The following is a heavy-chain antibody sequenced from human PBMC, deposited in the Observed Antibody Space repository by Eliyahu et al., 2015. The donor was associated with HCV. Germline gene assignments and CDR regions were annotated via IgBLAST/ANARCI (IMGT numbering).Heavy chain of an antibody. Sequence: QVQLVQSGAEVKKPETSVKVXCKASGYTFTSYYIHWVRQAPGQGLEWMGIINPSGGSTTYTQKFQGRVAMTRDTSTSTVYMELSSLRSEDTAVYYCVREYGGNFREMDFWGQGTMVTVSS. CDR2: INPSGGST. CDR1: GYTFTSYY. CDR3: VREYGGNFREMDF. D-gene: IGHD4-23*01. J-gene: IGHJ3*01. V-gene: IGHV1-46*01.